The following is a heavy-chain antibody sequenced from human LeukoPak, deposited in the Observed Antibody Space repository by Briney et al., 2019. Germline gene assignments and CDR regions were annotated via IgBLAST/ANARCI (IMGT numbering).Heavy chain of an antibody. CDR1: GVTVSSNY. D-gene: IGHD4-23*01. Sequence: GGSLRLSCAASGVTVSSNYMSWVRHAPGKGLEWVSVLYSDGSTYYADSVKGRFAISRDNSKNTLYLQMNSLRAEDTAVYFCARRPDYGGTPTFDHWGQGTLVTVSS. V-gene: IGHV3-66*01. J-gene: IGHJ4*02. CDR3: ARRPDYGGTPTFDH. CDR2: LYSDGST.